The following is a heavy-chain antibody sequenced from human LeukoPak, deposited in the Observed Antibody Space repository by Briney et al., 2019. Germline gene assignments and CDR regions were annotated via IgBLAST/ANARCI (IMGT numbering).Heavy chain of an antibody. V-gene: IGHV4-4*07. J-gene: IGHJ4*02. CDR1: GGSISSYY. Sequence: TSETLSLTCTVSGGSISSYYWSWVRQTAGKGLEWIGRIYISGTTNYNPSLKSRVTMSLDTSKNQLSLRLTSVTAADTAVYYCARDEAPTGYIHYWGQGTLITVSS. CDR3: ARDEAPTGYIHY. CDR2: IYISGTT. D-gene: IGHD3-9*01.